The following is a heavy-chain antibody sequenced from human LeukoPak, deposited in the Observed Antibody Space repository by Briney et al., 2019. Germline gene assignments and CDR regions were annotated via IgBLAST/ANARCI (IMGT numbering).Heavy chain of an antibody. CDR3: ASSIAAGSGEVRIDY. Sequence: KPSETLSLTCTVSGGSISSSSYYWGWIRQAPGKGLEWIGSAHYSGSTYYNPSLKSRATISGDTSKNQFSLKLSSVTAADTAMYHCASSIAAGSGEVRIDYRGQGTLVTVSS. CDR2: AHYSGST. CDR1: GGSISSSSYY. V-gene: IGHV4-39*01. J-gene: IGHJ4*02. D-gene: IGHD6-13*01.